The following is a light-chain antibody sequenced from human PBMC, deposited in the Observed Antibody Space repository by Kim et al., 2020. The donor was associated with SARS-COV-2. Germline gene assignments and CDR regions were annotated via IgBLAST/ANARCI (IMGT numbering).Light chain of an antibody. J-gene: IGLJ3*02. Sequence: SYELTQPPSVSVSPGQTASITCSGDKLGDKYACWYQQKPGQYPVLVIYQDSKRPSGIPERFSGSNSGNTATLTISGTQAMDEADYYCQAWDSSTGMFGGG. CDR2: QDS. V-gene: IGLV3-1*01. CDR3: QAWDSSTGM. CDR1: KLGDKY.